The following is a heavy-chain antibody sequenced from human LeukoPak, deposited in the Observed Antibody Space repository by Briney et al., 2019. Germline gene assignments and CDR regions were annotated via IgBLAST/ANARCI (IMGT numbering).Heavy chain of an antibody. J-gene: IGHJ4*02. Sequence: GGSLRLSCAASGFTLSPYWIHWVRQAPGRGLVWVSRNPDGSRRGYADSVKGRFTISRDNAKNTVYLQMDSLRAEDTAMYYCTRDFDHGGGLWGQGTLVTASS. V-gene: IGHV3-74*01. D-gene: IGHD3-9*01. CDR3: TRDFDHGGGL. CDR2: NPDGSRR. CDR1: GFTLSPYW.